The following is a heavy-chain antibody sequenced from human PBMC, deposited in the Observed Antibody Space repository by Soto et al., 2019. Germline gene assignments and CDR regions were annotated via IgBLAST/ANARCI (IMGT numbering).Heavy chain of an antibody. J-gene: IGHJ4*02. V-gene: IGHV3-30*18. Sequence: QVQLVESGGGVVQPGRSLRLSFAASGFTFSSYGMHWVRQAPGKGLEWVAVISYDGSNKYYADSVKGRFTISRDNSKNTLYLQMNSLRAEDTAVYYCAKAGYSGYDWFDYWGQGTLVTVSS. CDR1: GFTFSSYG. CDR3: AKAGYSGYDWFDY. D-gene: IGHD5-12*01. CDR2: ISYDGSNK.